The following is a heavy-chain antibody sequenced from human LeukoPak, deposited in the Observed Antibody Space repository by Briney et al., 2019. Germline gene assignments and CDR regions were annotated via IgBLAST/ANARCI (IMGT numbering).Heavy chain of an antibody. J-gene: IGHJ3*02. V-gene: IGHV3-30*04. CDR2: ISYDGSNK. Sequence: GGSLRLSCVASEFTFSGYAMHWVRQVPGEGLEWVAVISYDGSNKYYADSVKGRFTISRDNSKNTLYLQMNSLRAVDTAVYYCARDSYCSSTSYYAGRLLGVFDIWGQGTMVTVSS. CDR1: EFTFSGYA. D-gene: IGHD2-2*01. CDR3: ARDSYCSSTSYYAGRLLGVFDI.